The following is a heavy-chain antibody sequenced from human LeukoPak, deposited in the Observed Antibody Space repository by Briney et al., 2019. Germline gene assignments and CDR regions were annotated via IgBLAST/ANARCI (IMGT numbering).Heavy chain of an antibody. CDR1: GFTFSSYG. J-gene: IGHJ3*02. Sequence: QPGGSLRLSCAASGFTFSSYGMHWVRQAPGKGLEWVAVISYDGSNKYYADSVKGRFTISRDNSKNTLYLQMNSLRAEDTAVYYCAKVPSGGGHAFDIWGQGTMVTVSS. D-gene: IGHD2-15*01. CDR3: AKVPSGGGHAFDI. V-gene: IGHV3-30*18. CDR2: ISYDGSNK.